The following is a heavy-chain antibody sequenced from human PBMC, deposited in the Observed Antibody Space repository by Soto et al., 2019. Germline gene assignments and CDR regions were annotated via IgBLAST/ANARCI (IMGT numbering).Heavy chain of an antibody. CDR1: GGSISSSS. V-gene: IGHV4-4*07. CDR3: ARSVNDYVWGRAPGMDV. D-gene: IGHD3-16*01. CDR2: IYPSGST. J-gene: IGHJ6*02. Sequence: SETLSLTCTVSGGSISSSSWSWIRQPAGKGLEWIGRIYPSGSTNYNPSLKSRVTMSVDTSKNQFSLKLSSVTAADTAVYYCARSVNDYVWGRAPGMDVWGQGTTVTVSS.